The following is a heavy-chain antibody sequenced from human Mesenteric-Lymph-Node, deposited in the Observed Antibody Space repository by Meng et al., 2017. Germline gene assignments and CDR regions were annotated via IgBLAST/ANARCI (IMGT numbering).Heavy chain of an antibody. D-gene: IGHD6-13*01. J-gene: IGHJ4*02. V-gene: IGHV3-30-3*01. CDR3: MSEIRKAPTGTDY. Sequence: QVQLVESGGGVVQPGRSLRLSCVASGFSFNTHAMHWVRQAPGKGLEWVAVISYDGTNKYYADSVMGRFTISRDNSKSTLFLQMNSLRAEDTAMYYCMSEIRKAPTGTDYWGQGTLVTVSS. CDR1: GFSFNTHA. CDR2: ISYDGTNK.